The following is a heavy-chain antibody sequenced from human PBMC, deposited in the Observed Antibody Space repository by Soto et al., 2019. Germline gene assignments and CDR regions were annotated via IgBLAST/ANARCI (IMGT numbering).Heavy chain of an antibody. J-gene: IGHJ4*02. CDR1: GFTFINYY. V-gene: IGHV1-2*02. D-gene: IGHD2-21*02. CDR2: ISPKSGGT. Sequence: ASVKVSCKASGFTFINYYMHWVRQAPGQGFEWMGRISPKSGGTTYAQKCQGRVRMTWDTSLKTAYMELSSRKSDDTAVYYCARPPGYISDWHYFDLWGQGTLVTVSS. CDR3: ARPPGYISDWHYFDL.